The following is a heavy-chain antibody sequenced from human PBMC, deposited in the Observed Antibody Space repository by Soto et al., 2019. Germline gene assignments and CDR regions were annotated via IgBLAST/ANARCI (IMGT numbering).Heavy chain of an antibody. J-gene: IGHJ4*02. CDR1: GFTFSSFD. CDR3: ARRAVTTYHFFDY. CDR2: IHRASTYI. D-gene: IGHD4-17*01. V-gene: IGHV3-21*06. Sequence: EVQLVESGGGLVKPGGSLRLSCATSGFTFSSFDMDWVRQAPGKGLEWVSSIHRASTYIYYADSVRGRFTISRDNAKSSLYLQMNSLTVDDTAVYYCARRAVTTYHFFDYWGQGALVTVSS.